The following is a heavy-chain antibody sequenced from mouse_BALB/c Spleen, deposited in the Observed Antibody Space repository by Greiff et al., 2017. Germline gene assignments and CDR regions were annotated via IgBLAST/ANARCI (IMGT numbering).Heavy chain of an antibody. Sequence: VQLKESGGGLVQPGGSLKLSCAASGFTFSSYGMSWVRQTPDKRLELVATINSNGGSTYYPDSVKGRFTISRDNAKNTLYLQMSSLKSEDTAMYYCASDYYRYDGVFAYWGQETLVTVSA. D-gene: IGHD2-14*01. CDR1: GFTFSSYG. CDR2: INSNGGST. V-gene: IGHV5-6-3*01. CDR3: ASDYYRYDGVFAY. J-gene: IGHJ3*01.